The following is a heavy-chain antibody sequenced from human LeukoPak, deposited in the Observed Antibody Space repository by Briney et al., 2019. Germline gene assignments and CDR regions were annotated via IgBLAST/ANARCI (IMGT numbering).Heavy chain of an antibody. V-gene: IGHV4-39*07. Sequence: SETLSLTCTVSGGSISSSSYYWGWIRQPPGKGLEWIGSIYYSGSTYYNPSLKSRVTISVDTSKNQFSLKLSSVTAADTAVYYCARDPITENGGGNFRFDPWGQGTLVTVSS. CDR3: ARDPITENGGGNFRFDP. CDR2: IYYSGST. J-gene: IGHJ5*02. D-gene: IGHD3-16*01. CDR1: GGSISSSSYY.